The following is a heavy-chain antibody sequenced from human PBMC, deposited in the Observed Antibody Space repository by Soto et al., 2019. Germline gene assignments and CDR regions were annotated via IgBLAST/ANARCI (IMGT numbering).Heavy chain of an antibody. D-gene: IGHD3-10*01. V-gene: IGHV4-4*07. CDR1: GGSISKFY. Sequence: SETLSLTCSVSGGSISKFYWSWIRKTAGKGLEWMGRVYATGTTDYNPSLRSRVAMSVDISRKTFSLRLTSVTAADTGMYYCVREGSKPLRDSFEPWGQGKLVTVS. J-gene: IGHJ5*02. CDR3: VREGSKPLRDSFEP. CDR2: VYATGTT.